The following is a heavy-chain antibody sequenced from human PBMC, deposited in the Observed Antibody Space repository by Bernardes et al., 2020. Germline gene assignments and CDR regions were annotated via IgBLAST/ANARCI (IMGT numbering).Heavy chain of an antibody. D-gene: IGHD4-17*01. CDR2: ISYDGSNK. Sequence: GGSLRLSCAASGFTFSSYGMHWVRQAPGKGLEWVAVISYDGSNKYYADSVKGRFTISRDNSKNTLYLQMNSLRAEDTAVYYCAKSGRAFTVTAFDPWGQGTLVTVSS. CDR1: GFTFSSYG. J-gene: IGHJ5*02. V-gene: IGHV3-30*18. CDR3: AKSGRAFTVTAFDP.